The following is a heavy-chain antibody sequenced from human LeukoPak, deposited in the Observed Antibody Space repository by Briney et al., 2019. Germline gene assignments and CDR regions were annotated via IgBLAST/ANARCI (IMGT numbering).Heavy chain of an antibody. Sequence: GASVKVSCKASGGTFSSYAIGWVRQAPGQGLEWMGRIIPIFGTANYAQKFQGRVTITTDESTSTAYMELSGLRSEDTAVYYCARSEFLYSGSYYPLDYWGQGTLVTVSS. CDR1: GGTFSSYA. V-gene: IGHV1-69*05. CDR2: IIPIFGTA. J-gene: IGHJ4*02. CDR3: ARSEFLYSGSYYPLDY. D-gene: IGHD1-26*01.